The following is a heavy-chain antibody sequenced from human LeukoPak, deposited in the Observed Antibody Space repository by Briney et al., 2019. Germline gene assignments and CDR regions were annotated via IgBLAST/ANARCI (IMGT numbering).Heavy chain of an antibody. V-gene: IGHV3-7*03. D-gene: IGHD4-17*01. J-gene: IGHJ4*02. CDR3: ARGNDYGDQIGIYFDY. Sequence: PGGSLRLSCAASDFTFSNYWMTWVRQAPGKGLEWVANIRQDGNKKYYVDSVEGRFTISRDNAKNSLYLQINSLTAEDTAIYYCARGNDYGDQIGIYFDYWGQGTLVTVSS. CDR2: IRQDGNKK. CDR1: DFTFSNYW.